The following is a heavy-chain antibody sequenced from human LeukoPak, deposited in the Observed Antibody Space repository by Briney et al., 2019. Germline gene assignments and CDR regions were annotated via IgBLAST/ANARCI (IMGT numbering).Heavy chain of an antibody. J-gene: IGHJ4*02. CDR1: GFSFRSAW. Sequence: GGSLRLSCTVSGFSFRSAWMSWVRQAPGKGLEWLGRIKSQIDGGTIDYAAPVKGRFTISRDDSKITLTLQMNSRNTDDTAVYYCTTYNLNDSLDHWGQGTLVTVSS. CDR2: IKSQIDGGTI. V-gene: IGHV3-15*01. D-gene: IGHD1-1*01. CDR3: TTYNLNDSLDH.